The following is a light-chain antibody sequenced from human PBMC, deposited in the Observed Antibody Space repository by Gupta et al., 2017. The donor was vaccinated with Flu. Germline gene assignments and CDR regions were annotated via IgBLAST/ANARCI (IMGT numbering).Light chain of an antibody. Sequence: SYVLTPPPSVSVASGKAATLTCWGNNIETKSVHWYQQKPGQAPVLVVYDDSDRPSGIPERFSGSNSGDTATLTISRVEDGDEADYYCQVWDTTSDHAYVFGTGTKVTVL. J-gene: IGLJ1*01. V-gene: IGLV3-21*03. CDR2: DDS. CDR1: NIETKS. CDR3: QVWDTTSDHAYV.